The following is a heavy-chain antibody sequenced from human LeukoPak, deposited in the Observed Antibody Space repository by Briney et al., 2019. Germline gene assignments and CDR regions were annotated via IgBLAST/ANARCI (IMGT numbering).Heavy chain of an antibody. CDR1: GYTFTGYY. Sequence: ASVKVSCKASGYTFTGYYMHWVRQAPGQGLEWMGWINPNSGGTNYAQKFQGRVTMTRDTSISTAYMELSRLRSDDTAVYYCARVYPWPEGSGSSGLGYWGQGTLVTVSS. CDR2: INPNSGGT. J-gene: IGHJ4*02. D-gene: IGHD6-6*01. CDR3: ARVYPWPEGSGSSGLGY. V-gene: IGHV1-2*02.